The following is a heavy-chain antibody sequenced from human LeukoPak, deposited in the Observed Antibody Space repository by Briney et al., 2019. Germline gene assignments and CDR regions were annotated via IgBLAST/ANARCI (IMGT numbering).Heavy chain of an antibody. CDR1: GFTFSSYG. J-gene: IGHJ6*03. CDR2: ISGSGGST. V-gene: IGHV3-23*01. CDR3: ARIGVPGYYYYMDV. D-gene: IGHD2-8*01. Sequence: GGSLRLSCAASGFTFSSYGMSWVRQAPGKGLEWVSAISGSGGSTYYADSVKGRFTISRDNSKNTLYLQMNSLRAGDTAVYYCARIGVPGYYYYMDVWGKGTTVTISS.